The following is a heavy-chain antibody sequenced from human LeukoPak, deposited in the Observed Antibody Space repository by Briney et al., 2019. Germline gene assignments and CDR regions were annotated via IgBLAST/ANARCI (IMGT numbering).Heavy chain of an antibody. CDR1: GFTFTSYA. CDR3: AEDGIRDFDWLLEN. V-gene: IGHV3-23*01. CDR2: ISGSGGST. Sequence: GGSLRLSCAASGFTFTSYAISWVRQAPGKGLEWVSAISGSGGSTYYADSVKGRFTISRDDSKNTLYLQMNSLRAEDTAFYFQAEDGIRDFDWLLENWGQGTLVTVSS. D-gene: IGHD3-9*01. J-gene: IGHJ4*02.